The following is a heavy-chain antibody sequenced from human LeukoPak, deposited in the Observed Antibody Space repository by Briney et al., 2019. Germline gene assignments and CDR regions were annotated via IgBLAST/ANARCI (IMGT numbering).Heavy chain of an antibody. J-gene: IGHJ3*01. V-gene: IGHV3-30-3*01. CDR1: GFTFSSYA. D-gene: IGHD6-19*01. CDR2: ISYDGSNK. Sequence: PGRSLRLSCAASGFTFSSYAMHWVRQAPGKGLEWVAVISYDGSNKYYADSVKGRFTISRDNAKNSLYLQISSLRAEDTAVYYCARDSSGWYDAAFDVWGQGTMVTVSS. CDR3: ARDSSGWYDAAFDV.